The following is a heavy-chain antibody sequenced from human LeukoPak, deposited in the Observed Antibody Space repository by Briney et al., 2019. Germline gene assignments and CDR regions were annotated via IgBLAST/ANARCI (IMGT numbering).Heavy chain of an antibody. D-gene: IGHD3-22*01. J-gene: IGHJ4*02. CDR2: INPSGGST. CDR3: ARDDSSLAWLD. V-gene: IGHV1-46*01. Sequence: ASVKVSCKASGYTYTSYYMHWVRQAPGQGLEWMGIINPSGGSTSYAQKFQGRVTMTRDTSTSTVYMELSSLRSEDTAVYYCARDDSSLAWLDWGQGTLVTVSS. CDR1: GYTYTSYY.